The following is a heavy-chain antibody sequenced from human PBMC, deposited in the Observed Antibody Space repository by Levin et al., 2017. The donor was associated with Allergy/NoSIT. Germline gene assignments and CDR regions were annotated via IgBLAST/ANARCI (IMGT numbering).Heavy chain of an antibody. CDR3: TTAIGDSCYTAPIDY. V-gene: IGHV3-15*01. CDR2: IRSKSKGGTT. D-gene: IGHD6-13*01. J-gene: IGHJ4*02. Sequence: GGSLRLSCAASGFSFSNAWMGWVRQAPGKGLEWVGRIRSKSKGGTTDYGAPGKGRFTISRDDSESTLYLHMNSLKPEDTAVYYCTTAIGDSCYTAPIDYWGQGTLVTVSS. CDR1: GFSFSNAW.